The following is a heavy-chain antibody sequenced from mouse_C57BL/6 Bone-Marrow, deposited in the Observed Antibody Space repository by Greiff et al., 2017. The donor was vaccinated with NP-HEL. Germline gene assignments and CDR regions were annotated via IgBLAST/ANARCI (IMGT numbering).Heavy chain of an antibody. D-gene: IGHD2-1*01. CDR2: IDPSDSYT. Sequence: QVQLQQPGAELVMPGASVKLSCKASGYTFTSYWMHWVKQRPGQGLEWIGEIDPSDSYTNYNQKFKGKSTLTVDKSSSTAYMQLSSLTSEDSAVYYCARLKRVGYGNYFDYWGQGTTLTVSS. J-gene: IGHJ2*01. CDR1: GYTFTSYW. CDR3: ARLKRVGYGNYFDY. V-gene: IGHV1-69*01.